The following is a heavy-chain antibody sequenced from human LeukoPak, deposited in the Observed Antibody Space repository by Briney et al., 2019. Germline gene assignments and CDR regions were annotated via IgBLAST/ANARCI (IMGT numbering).Heavy chain of an antibody. CDR3: ARKRDNSSTPFDY. CDR1: GFTFSSYS. J-gene: IGHJ4*02. CDR2: ISSSGSYK. D-gene: IGHD6-13*01. Sequence: GASLRLSGAASGFTFSSYSRNWVRQGPGKGLEWVSSISSSGSYKYYADSVTGRLTISRDNAKNSLYLQMNSLRAEDTAVYYCARKRDNSSTPFDYWGQGTLVTVSS. V-gene: IGHV3-21*01.